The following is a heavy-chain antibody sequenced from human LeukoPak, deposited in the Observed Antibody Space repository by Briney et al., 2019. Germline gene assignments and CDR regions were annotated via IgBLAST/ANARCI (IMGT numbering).Heavy chain of an antibody. V-gene: IGHV4-34*01. CDR1: GESFSGYS. CDR3: ARGRQEITMIVVVMSAASYYLDV. J-gene: IGHJ6*03. Sequence: PSETLSLTCAVYGESFSGYSWNWIRRPPGKGLEWIGEINPSGTANYNPSLKSRVTLSVDTSKNQFSLKLSSVTGADTAGYYCARGRQEITMIVVVMSAASYYLDVWGKGTTVTVS. CDR2: INPSGTA. D-gene: IGHD3-22*01.